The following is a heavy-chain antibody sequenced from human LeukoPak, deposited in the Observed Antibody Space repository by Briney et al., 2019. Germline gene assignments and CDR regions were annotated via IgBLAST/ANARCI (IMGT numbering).Heavy chain of an antibody. D-gene: IGHD3-9*01. CDR2: IKQDGSEK. Sequence: GGSLRLSCAASGFTFSSYWMSWVRQAPGKGLEWVANIKQDGSEKYYVDSVKGRFTISRDNAKNSLYLQMNSLRAEDTAVYYCARDSIVGRGGYVLRYFGGRGNFDYWGQGTLVTVSS. J-gene: IGHJ4*02. V-gene: IGHV3-7*01. CDR1: GFTFSSYW. CDR3: ARDSIVGRGGYVLRYFGGRGNFDY.